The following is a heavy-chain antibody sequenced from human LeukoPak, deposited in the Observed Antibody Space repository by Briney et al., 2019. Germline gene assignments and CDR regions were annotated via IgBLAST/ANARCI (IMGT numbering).Heavy chain of an antibody. J-gene: IGHJ6*02. CDR3: ARDRVVVVPAAIDYYYGMDV. CDR1: GGTFSSYT. V-gene: IGHV1-69*04. D-gene: IGHD2-2*01. CDR2: IIPILGIA. Sequence: SVKVSCKASGGTFSSYTISWVRQAPGQGLEWMGRIIPILGIANYAQKFQGRVTITADKPTSTAYMELSSLRSEDTAVYYCARDRVVVVPAAIDYYYGMDVWGQGTTVTVSS.